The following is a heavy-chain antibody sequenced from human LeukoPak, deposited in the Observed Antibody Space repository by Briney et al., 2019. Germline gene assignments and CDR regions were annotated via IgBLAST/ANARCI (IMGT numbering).Heavy chain of an antibody. CDR1: GFTVSSSY. Sequence: GGSLRLSCAASGFTVSSSYMSWARQAPGKGLEWVSIIYGGGGTYYADSVTGRFTISRDNSKKTLYLQMNRLKADDTAVYYCAREADYYGMDVWGQGTTVTVSS. CDR2: IYGGGGT. J-gene: IGHJ6*02. V-gene: IGHV3-53*01. CDR3: AREADYYGMDV. D-gene: IGHD6-19*01.